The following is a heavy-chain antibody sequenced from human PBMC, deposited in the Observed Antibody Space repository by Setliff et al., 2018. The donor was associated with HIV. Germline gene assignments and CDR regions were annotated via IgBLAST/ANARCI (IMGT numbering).Heavy chain of an antibody. V-gene: IGHV3-48*03. CDR2: ISSDGSTF. CDR1: GFSFGDYQ. D-gene: IGHD3-22*01. Sequence: GGSLRLSCGGSGFSFGDYQMNWVRQAPGKGLEWISFISSDGSTFHYADSVKGRFTVSRDNAKNSVYLQLKSLRAEDTAVYYCARSHYDSRGYYYRGDAFDIWGLGTMVTVSS. J-gene: IGHJ3*02. CDR3: ARSHYDSRGYYYRGDAFDI.